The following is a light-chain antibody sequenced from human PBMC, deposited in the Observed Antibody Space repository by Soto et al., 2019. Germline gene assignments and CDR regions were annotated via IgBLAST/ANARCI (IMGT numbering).Light chain of an antibody. CDR1: QSITTW. CDR3: QQYNTYTYT. J-gene: IGKJ2*01. Sequence: DIQMTQSPSTLSASVGDSVTITCRASQSITTWLAWYQQKPGKAPKLLIYDASSLESRVPSRFSGSGSGTEFTLTISGLRPDDFATYYCQQYNTYTYTFGQGTKLEIK. V-gene: IGKV1-5*01. CDR2: DAS.